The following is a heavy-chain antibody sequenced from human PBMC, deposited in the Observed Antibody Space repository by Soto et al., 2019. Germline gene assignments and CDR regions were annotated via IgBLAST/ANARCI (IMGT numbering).Heavy chain of an antibody. Sequence: EVQLLESGGGLVQPEGSLRLSCAASGFSFSTYAMSWVRQAPGKGLEWVSGISGSGGTTYYADSVKGRFTISRDNSKNTLYLQVNCLRVEDTAVYYCAKDQAAAGTISRYFQHWGQGTLVTVSS. CDR3: AKDQAAAGTISRYFQH. D-gene: IGHD6-13*01. J-gene: IGHJ1*01. V-gene: IGHV3-23*01. CDR2: ISGSGGTT. CDR1: GFSFSTYA.